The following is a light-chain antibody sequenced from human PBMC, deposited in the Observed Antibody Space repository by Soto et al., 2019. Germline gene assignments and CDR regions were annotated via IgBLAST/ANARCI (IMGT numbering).Light chain of an antibody. CDR2: KVS. Sequence: DVVMTQSPLSLPVTLGQPASISCRSSESLVSRDGSTYLNWFQLRPGQSPRRLIYKVSNRDSRVPDRCSGTGSGTNFTLKISRVEADDIGLYYCMQGTHWPPYTFGQGTKLEIK. CDR3: MQGTHWPPYT. CDR1: ESLVSRDGSTY. J-gene: IGKJ2*01. V-gene: IGKV2-30*01.